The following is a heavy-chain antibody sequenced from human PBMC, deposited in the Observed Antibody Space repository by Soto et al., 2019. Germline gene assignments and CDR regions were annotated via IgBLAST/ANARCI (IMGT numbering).Heavy chain of an antibody. J-gene: IGHJ3*02. Sequence: PGGSLRLSCAASGFTVSSNYMSWVRQAPGKRLEWVSAIFTGGSTYYADSVKGRFTISRHSSKNTVYLQMNSLRAEDTAVYYCARDRYSSGWLDAFDIWGQGTMVTVSS. D-gene: IGHD6-19*01. CDR2: IFTGGST. V-gene: IGHV3-53*04. CDR1: GFTVSSNY. CDR3: ARDRYSSGWLDAFDI.